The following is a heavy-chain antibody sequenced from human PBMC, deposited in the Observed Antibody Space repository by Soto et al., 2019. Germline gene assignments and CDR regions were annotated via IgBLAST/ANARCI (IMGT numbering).Heavy chain of an antibody. D-gene: IGHD3-10*01. CDR3: ARAKGHDSGSYYALALYYYFYGMDV. CDR1: GFAFSSYG. CDR2: IWYDGSNK. V-gene: IGHV3-33*01. Sequence: SLRHSGAASGFAFSSYGMHWVRQAPGKGPEWVAVIWYDGSNKYYADSVTGRFTISRDNSKHTLYLQMNSLRAEDTAVYYCARAKGHDSGSYYALALYYYFYGMDVWGQGTTVSVSS. J-gene: IGHJ6*02.